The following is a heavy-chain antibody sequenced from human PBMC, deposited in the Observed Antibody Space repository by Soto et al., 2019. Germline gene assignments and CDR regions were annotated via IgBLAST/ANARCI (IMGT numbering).Heavy chain of an antibody. CDR3: AKAFEWLLTDMYYFDY. D-gene: IGHD3-9*01. CDR2: ISYDGSNK. V-gene: IGHV3-30*18. CDR1: GFTFSSYG. J-gene: IGHJ4*02. Sequence: GGSLRLSCAASGFTFSSYGIHWGRQAPGKGLEWVAVISYDGSNKYYADSVKGRFTISRDNSKNTLYLQMNSLRAEDTAVYYCAKAFEWLLTDMYYFDYWGQGTLVTVSS.